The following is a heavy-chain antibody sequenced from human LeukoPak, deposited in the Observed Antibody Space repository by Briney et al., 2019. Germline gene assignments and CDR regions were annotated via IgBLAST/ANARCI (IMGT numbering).Heavy chain of an antibody. CDR1: GGTFSSYA. Sequence: WASVKVFCKASGGTFSSYAISWVRQAPGQGLEWMGGIIPIFGTANYAQKFQGRVTIAADESTSTAYMELSSLRSEDTAVYYCARSPRDLGAPPYYFDYWGQGTLVTVSS. V-gene: IGHV1-69*13. CDR3: ARSPRDLGAPPYYFDY. D-gene: IGHD1-26*01. CDR2: IIPIFGTA. J-gene: IGHJ4*02.